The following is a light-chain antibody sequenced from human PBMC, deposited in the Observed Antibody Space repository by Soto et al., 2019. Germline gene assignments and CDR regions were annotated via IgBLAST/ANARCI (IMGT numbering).Light chain of an antibody. CDR1: QSVSSSY. J-gene: IGKJ3*01. CDR3: PQYGSSPPRIT. Sequence: EIVLTQSPGTLSLSPGEIATLSCSASQSVSSSYLAWYQQKSGQAPRLRIYGASSRATGIPDRFSGSGSGTDFTLTISSLEREDVAVYYCPQYGSSPPRITFGPGTKVDIK. V-gene: IGKV3-20*01. CDR2: GAS.